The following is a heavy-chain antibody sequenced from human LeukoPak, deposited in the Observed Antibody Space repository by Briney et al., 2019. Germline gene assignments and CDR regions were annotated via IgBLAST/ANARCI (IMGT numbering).Heavy chain of an antibody. CDR3: ARGDGIDY. D-gene: IGHD5-24*01. V-gene: IGHV1-8*01. CDR1: GGTFRTYV. J-gene: IGHJ4*02. Sequence: GASVKVSCKASGGTFRTYVFSWVRQATGQGLEWMGWMNPNSGNTGYAQKFQGRVTMTRNTSISTAYMELSSLRSEDTAVYYCARGDGIDYWGQGTLVTVSS. CDR2: MNPNSGNT.